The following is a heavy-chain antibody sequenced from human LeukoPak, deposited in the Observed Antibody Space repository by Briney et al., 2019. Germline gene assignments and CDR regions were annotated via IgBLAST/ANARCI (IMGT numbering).Heavy chain of an antibody. D-gene: IGHD6-13*01. J-gene: IGHJ4*02. V-gene: IGHV1-3*01. Sequence: ASVKVSCKASGYTFTTYAIHWVRQAPGQTLEWMGWINADNDNTKYSQKFQGRVTITRDTSASTAYMELSSLRSEDTAVYYCARGSLSSRDLDYWGQGTLVTVSS. CDR2: INADNDNT. CDR1: GYTFTTYA. CDR3: ARGSLSSRDLDY.